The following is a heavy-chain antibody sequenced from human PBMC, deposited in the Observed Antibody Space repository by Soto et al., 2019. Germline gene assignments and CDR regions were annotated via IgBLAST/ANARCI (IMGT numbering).Heavy chain of an antibody. V-gene: IGHV3-11*04. CDR1: GFTFSVYD. D-gene: IGHD3-3*01. Sequence: GGSLRLSCAASGFTFSVYDMSWIRQAQGKGLEWVAYISNDGSTIYYADSVKGRFTISRDNSKNTLYLQMNSLRAEDTAVYYCAKDGDFWSGYPYNFDYWGQGTLVTVSS. J-gene: IGHJ4*02. CDR3: AKDGDFWSGYPYNFDY. CDR2: ISNDGSTI.